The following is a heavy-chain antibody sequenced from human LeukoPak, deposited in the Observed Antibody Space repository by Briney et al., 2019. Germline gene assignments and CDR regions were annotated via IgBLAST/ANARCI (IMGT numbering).Heavy chain of an antibody. V-gene: IGHV3-48*04. CDR2: ISSSSSTI. CDR3: ARGKVVGAAARKKDAFDI. D-gene: IGHD2-2*01. J-gene: IGHJ3*02. Sequence: GGSLRLSCAASGFTFSSYSMNWVRQAPGKGLEWVSYISSSSSTIYYADSVKGRFTISRDNAKNSLYLQMNSLRAEDTAVYYCARGKVVGAAARKKDAFDIWGQGTMVTVSS. CDR1: GFTFSSYS.